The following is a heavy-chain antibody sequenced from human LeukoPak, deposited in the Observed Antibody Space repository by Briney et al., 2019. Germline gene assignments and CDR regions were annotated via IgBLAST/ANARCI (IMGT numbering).Heavy chain of an antibody. CDR1: GGSISSYY. CDR2: IYYSGTT. CDR3: ARQWDSSGYHEYFQH. V-gene: IGHV4-59*08. D-gene: IGHD3-22*01. Sequence: SETLSLTCTVSGGSISSYYWSWIRQPPGKGLEWIGYIYYSGTTYYNPSLKSRVTISVDTSKNQFSLKLSSVTAADTAVYYCARQWDSSGYHEYFQHWGQGTLVTVFS. J-gene: IGHJ1*01.